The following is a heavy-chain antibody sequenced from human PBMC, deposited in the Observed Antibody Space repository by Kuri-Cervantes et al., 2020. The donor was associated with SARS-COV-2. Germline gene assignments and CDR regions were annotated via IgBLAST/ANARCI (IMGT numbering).Heavy chain of an antibody. V-gene: IGHV1-2*02. CDR1: GYTFTGYY. CDR3: ARFRITMRGFDP. CDR2: INPNSGGT. Sequence: ASVTVSCKPSGYTFTGYYMHWVRQAPGQGLEWMGWINPNSGGTNYAQKFQGRVTMTRDTSISTAYMELSRLRSDDTAVYYCARFRITMRGFDPWGQGTLVTVSS. J-gene: IGHJ5*02. D-gene: IGHD3-22*01.